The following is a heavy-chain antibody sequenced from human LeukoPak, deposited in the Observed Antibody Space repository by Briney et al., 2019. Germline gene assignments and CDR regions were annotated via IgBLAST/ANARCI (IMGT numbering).Heavy chain of an antibody. V-gene: IGHV3-23*01. CDR3: AKDQFPSYYYGSGTVDY. CDR1: GFTFSSYA. D-gene: IGHD3-10*01. CDR2: ISGSGGST. J-gene: IGHJ4*02. Sequence: GGSLRLSCAASGFTFSSYAMSWVRQAPGKGLEWVSDISGSGGSTYYADSVKGRFTISRDNSKNTLYLQMNSLRAEDTAVYYCAKDQFPSYYYGSGTVDYWGQGTLVTVSS.